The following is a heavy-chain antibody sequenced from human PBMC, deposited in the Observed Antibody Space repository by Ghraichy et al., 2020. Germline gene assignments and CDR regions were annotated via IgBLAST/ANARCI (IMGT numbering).Heavy chain of an antibody. J-gene: IGHJ4*02. CDR2: IRSKANSYAT. CDR1: GFTFSGSA. Sequence: GSPNISCAASGFTFSGSAMHWVRQASGKGLEWVGRIRSKANSYATAYAASVKGRFTISRDDSKNTAYLQMNSLKTEDTAVYYCTSGIAAAGTSYWGQGTLVTVSS. CDR3: TSGIAAAGTSY. V-gene: IGHV3-73*01. D-gene: IGHD6-13*01.